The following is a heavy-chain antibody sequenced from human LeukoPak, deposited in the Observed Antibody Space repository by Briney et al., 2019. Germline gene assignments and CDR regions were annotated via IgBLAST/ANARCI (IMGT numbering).Heavy chain of an antibody. V-gene: IGHV4-31*03. D-gene: IGHD1-1*01. CDR2: IYYSGST. CDR1: GVSISSGGYY. J-gene: IGHJ4*02. CDR3: ARDRVRGNANPYFDY. Sequence: SETLSLTCTVSGVSISSGGYYWSWIRQHPGKGLEWIGYIYYSGSTYYHPSLKSRVTISIDTSKNQFSLKLSSVTAADTAVYYCARDRVRGNANPYFDYWGQGTLVTVSS.